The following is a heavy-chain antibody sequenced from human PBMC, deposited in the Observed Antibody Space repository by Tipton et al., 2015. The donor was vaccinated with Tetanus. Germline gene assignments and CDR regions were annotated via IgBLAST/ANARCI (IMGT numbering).Heavy chain of an antibody. Sequence: QLVQSGAELKKPGASVKVSCKASGYSFTNYGFSWVRQAPGQGLEWMGWISAYSGNTKYPQRLQGRVTMTTDTSTSTAYMELRSLRSEDTAVYYCARAPNRISRAYDYWGQGTQITVSS. J-gene: IGHJ4*02. D-gene: IGHD1-14*01. CDR1: GYSFTNYG. CDR2: ISAYSGNT. CDR3: ARAPNRISRAYDY. V-gene: IGHV1-18*01.